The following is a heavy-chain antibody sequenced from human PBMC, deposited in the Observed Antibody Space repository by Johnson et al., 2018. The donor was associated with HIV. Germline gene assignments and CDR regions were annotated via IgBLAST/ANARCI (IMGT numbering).Heavy chain of an antibody. Sequence: QVQLVESGGGLVQPGGSLRLSCAASGFTVSSNYMSWVRQAPGKGLEWVAVISFDGYNKYYADSVKGRFTISRDDSKNTLYLQMNSLRAEDTAVYYCARDGGCPTGDAFEIWGQGTMVTVSS. CDR3: ARDGGCPTGDAFEI. V-gene: IGHV3-30-3*01. CDR1: GFTVSSNY. CDR2: ISFDGYNK. D-gene: IGHD2-15*01. J-gene: IGHJ3*02.